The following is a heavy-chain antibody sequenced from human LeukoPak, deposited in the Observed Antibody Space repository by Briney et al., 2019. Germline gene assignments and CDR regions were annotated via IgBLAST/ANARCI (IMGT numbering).Heavy chain of an antibody. CDR2: IYSSETT. CDR3: ARGTYYDILTGYYLFDY. V-gene: IGHV4-4*09. Sequence: SETLSLTCSVSGASISSDYRSWIRQPPGKGLEWIGNIYSSETTKYNPSLRSRVTISVDTSKNQFSLKLSSVTAADTAVYYCARGTYYDILTGYYLFDYWGQGTLVTVSS. J-gene: IGHJ4*02. D-gene: IGHD3-9*01. CDR1: GASISSDY.